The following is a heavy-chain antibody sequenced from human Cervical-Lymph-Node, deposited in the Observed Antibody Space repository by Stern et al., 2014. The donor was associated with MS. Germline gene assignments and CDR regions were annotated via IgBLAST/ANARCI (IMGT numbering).Heavy chain of an antibody. V-gene: IGHV4-4*07. Sequence: VQLVQSGPGLVKPSETLSLTCTVSGGSISSYYWSWIRQPAGKGLEWIGRIYTSGSTNYNPSLKSRVTMSVDTSKNQFPLKPSSVTAADTAVYYCARDPDFGHSGSFGGSYYGMDVWGQGTTVTVSS. CDR1: GGSISSYY. D-gene: IGHD1-26*01. J-gene: IGHJ6*02. CDR3: ARDPDFGHSGSFGGSYYGMDV. CDR2: IYTSGST.